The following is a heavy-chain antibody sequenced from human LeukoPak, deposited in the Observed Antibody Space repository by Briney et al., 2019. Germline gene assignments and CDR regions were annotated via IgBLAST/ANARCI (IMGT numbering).Heavy chain of an antibody. J-gene: IGHJ4*02. V-gene: IGHV4-30-4*08. CDR2: IYYSGST. CDR3: ARGRGSTAMAYFDY. CDR1: GGSVSSGDYY. Sequence: SQTLSLTCTVSGGSVSSGDYYWSWIRQPPGKGLEWVGYIYYSGSTYYNPSLKSRVTISVDTSKNQFSLKLSSVTAADTAVYYCARGRGSTAMAYFDYWGQGTLVTVSS. D-gene: IGHD5-18*01.